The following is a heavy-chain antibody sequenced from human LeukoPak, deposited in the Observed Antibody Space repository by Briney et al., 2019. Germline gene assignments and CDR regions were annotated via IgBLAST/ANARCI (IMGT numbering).Heavy chain of an antibody. Sequence: GGSLRLSCAGSGFTFSDHYMSWIRQAPGKGLEWVSYISSSGDTIYYADSVKGRFTISRDNAKNSLYLRMNSLRAEDTAVYYCARGSQQPYYWGQGTLVTVSS. CDR3: ARGSQQPYY. CDR1: GFTFSDHY. V-gene: IGHV3-11*01. J-gene: IGHJ4*02. CDR2: ISSSGDTI. D-gene: IGHD6-13*01.